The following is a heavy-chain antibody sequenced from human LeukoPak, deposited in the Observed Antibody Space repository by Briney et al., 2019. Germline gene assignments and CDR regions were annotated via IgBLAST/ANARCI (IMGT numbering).Heavy chain of an antibody. Sequence: SQTLSLTCTVSGGSISSGGYYWSRIRQHPGKGLEWIGYIYYSGSTYYNPSLKSRVTISIDTSKNQFSLKLSSVTAADTAVYYCARDVSLTMVGGYYYGMDVWGQGTTVTVSS. CDR3: ARDVSLTMVGGYYYGMDV. D-gene: IGHD3-10*02. V-gene: IGHV4-31*03. J-gene: IGHJ6*02. CDR2: IYYSGST. CDR1: GGSISSGGYY.